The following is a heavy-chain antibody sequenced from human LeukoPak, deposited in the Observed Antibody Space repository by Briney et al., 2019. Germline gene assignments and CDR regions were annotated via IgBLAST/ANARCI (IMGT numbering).Heavy chain of an antibody. V-gene: IGHV3-74*01. Sequence: GGSLRLSCAASGFTFSSYWMHWVRQAPGKGLVWVSRINTDGSSTSYADSVKGRFTISRDNAKNTLYLQMNSLRAEDTAVYYCAREFVVVPAAMGGNWFDPWGQGTLVTVSS. D-gene: IGHD2-2*01. J-gene: IGHJ5*02. CDR1: GFTFSSYW. CDR3: AREFVVVPAAMGGNWFDP. CDR2: INTDGSST.